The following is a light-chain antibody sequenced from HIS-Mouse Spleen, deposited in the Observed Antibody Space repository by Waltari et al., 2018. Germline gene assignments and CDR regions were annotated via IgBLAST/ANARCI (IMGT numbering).Light chain of an antibody. CDR3: YSTDSSGNHRV. CDR1: GSPQKY. CDR2: EDS. V-gene: IGLV3-10*01. J-gene: IGLJ2*01. Sequence: SYELTQPPSVSVSPGQTARITCTGDGSPQKYAHLYQQKSGPAPVLVIYEDSKRPPRIPERFSGSSSGTMATLTISGAQVEDEADYYCYSTDSSGNHRVFGGGTKLTVL.